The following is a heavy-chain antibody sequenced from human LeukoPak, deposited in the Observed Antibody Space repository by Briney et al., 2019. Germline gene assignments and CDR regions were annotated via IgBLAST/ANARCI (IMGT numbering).Heavy chain of an antibody. J-gene: IGHJ4*02. CDR1: GGSISYYY. CDR2: IYTSGRT. CDR3: ARHVAVAGTSGFDY. V-gene: IGHV4-4*07. D-gene: IGHD6-19*01. Sequence: SETLSLTCTVSGGSISYYYWNWIRQPAGKGLEWIGRIYTSGRTYYNPSLKSRVSMSVDTSKNQFSLKLSSVTAADTAVYYCARHVAVAGTSGFDYWGQGTLVTVSS.